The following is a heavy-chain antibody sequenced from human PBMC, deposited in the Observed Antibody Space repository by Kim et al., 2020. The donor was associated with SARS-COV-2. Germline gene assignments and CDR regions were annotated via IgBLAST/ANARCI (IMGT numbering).Heavy chain of an antibody. CDR3: VRVRKY. CDR2: IFSGDDA. CDR1: GFTVSSTY. Sequence: GGSLRLSCAASGFTVSSTYMNWVRQAPGKGLEWVSVIFSGDDAYYANSLKGRFTISRDNSKNTLYLQMNTLRADDTAVYYCVRVRKYWGQGSLVTVSS. V-gene: IGHV3-53*01. J-gene: IGHJ4*02.